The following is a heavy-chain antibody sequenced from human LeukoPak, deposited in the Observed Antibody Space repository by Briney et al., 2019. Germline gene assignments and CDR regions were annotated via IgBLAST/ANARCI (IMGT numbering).Heavy chain of an antibody. CDR1: GFTFSSYW. D-gene: IGHD2-15*01. V-gene: IGHV3-7*01. Sequence: GGSLRLSCAASGFTFSSYWMSWVRQAPGKGLEWVANIKHDGSEKYYVDSVKGRFTISRDNAKNSLYLRMNSLRAEDTAVYYCARDKPQSCSGGSCYSFYYYYGMDVWGQGTTVTVSS. CDR3: ARDKPQSCSGGSCYSFYYYYGMDV. J-gene: IGHJ6*02. CDR2: IKHDGSEK.